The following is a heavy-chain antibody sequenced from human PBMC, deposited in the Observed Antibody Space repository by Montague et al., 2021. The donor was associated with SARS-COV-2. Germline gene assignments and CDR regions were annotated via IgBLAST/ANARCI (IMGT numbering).Heavy chain of an antibody. J-gene: IGHJ6*02. CDR2: INHSGST. Sequence: SETLSLTCAVYGGSFSGYYWSWIRQPPAKGLELMWEINHSGSTNYNPYLKSRVTISVDTSKNQISLKLSAVTATGTALYYCERGVPVQTFYYYYGMDVWAKAPRSPSP. CDR3: ERGVPVQTFYYYYGMDV. D-gene: IGHD1-1*01. CDR1: GGSFSGYY. V-gene: IGHV4-34*01.